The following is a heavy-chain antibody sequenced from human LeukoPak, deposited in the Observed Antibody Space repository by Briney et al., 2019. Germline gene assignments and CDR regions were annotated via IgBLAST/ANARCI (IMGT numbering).Heavy chain of an antibody. D-gene: IGHD2-2*01. V-gene: IGHV3-49*04. CDR1: GFTFGDYA. CDR2: IRSKACGGTT. CDR3: TRGGGGLGYCSSTSCPFDP. J-gene: IGHJ5*02. Sequence: GGSLRLSCTASGFTFGDYAMSWVRQAPGKGLEWVGFIRSKACGGTTEYAASVKGRSTISRDDSKSIAYLQMNSLKTEDTAMYYCTRGGGGLGYCSSTSCPFDPWGQGTLVTVSS.